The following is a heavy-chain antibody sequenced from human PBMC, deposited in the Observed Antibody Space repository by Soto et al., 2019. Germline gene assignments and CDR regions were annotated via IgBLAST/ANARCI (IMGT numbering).Heavy chain of an antibody. CDR1: GFTFSSYG. CDR3: ARWDSSSWSLDY. D-gene: IGHD6-13*01. V-gene: IGHV3-33*01. CDR2: IWYDGSNK. J-gene: IGHJ4*02. Sequence: QVQLVESGGGVVQPGRSLRLSCAASGFTFSSYGMQWVRQAPGKGLEWVAVIWYDGSNKYYADSVKGRFTISRDNSKNTLYLQMNSLRAEDTAVYYCARWDSSSWSLDYWGQGTLVTVSS.